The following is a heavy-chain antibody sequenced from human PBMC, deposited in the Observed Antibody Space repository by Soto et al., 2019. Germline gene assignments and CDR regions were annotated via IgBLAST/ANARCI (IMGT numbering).Heavy chain of an antibody. J-gene: IGHJ4*01. D-gene: IGHD3-10*01. Sequence: QVQLVQSGAEVKKPGSSVKVSCKASGGTFSSYAISWVRQAPGQGLEWMGGIIPIFGTANYAQKFQGRVTITADESTSTAYMEMSSLRSADTAVYYCARGTVVRGGESVSFDYWGQVTLVTVSS. CDR3: ARGTVVRGGESVSFDY. CDR1: GGTFSSYA. V-gene: IGHV1-69*01. CDR2: IIPIFGTA.